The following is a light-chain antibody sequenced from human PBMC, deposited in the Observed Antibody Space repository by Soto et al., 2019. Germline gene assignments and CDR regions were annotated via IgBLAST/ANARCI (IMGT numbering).Light chain of an antibody. CDR3: QQSYMDPIT. CDR2: DAS. V-gene: IGKV1-5*01. CDR1: QSITTW. J-gene: IGKJ5*01. Sequence: DIQMTQSPSTVSAYVGDSGTSTCRASQSITTWLAWYQKKPGKAPNLLIYDASRLQSGVPSRFSGSGGGTDFTLSISSVQPEDFATYFCQQSYMDPITFGQGTRLENK.